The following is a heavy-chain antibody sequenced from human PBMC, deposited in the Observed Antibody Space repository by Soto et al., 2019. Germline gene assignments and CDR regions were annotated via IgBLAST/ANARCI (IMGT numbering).Heavy chain of an antibody. Sequence: GASVKVACKASGYTFTSYGISWVRQAPGQGLEWMGWISAYNGNTNYAQKLQGRVTMTTDTSTSTAYMELRSLRSDDTAVYYCARDLGPLCGSGSYSVICYFDYWGQGTLVTVSS. V-gene: IGHV1-18*01. CDR2: ISAYNGNT. D-gene: IGHD3-10*01. CDR1: GYTFTSYG. J-gene: IGHJ4*02. CDR3: ARDLGPLCGSGSYSVICYFDY.